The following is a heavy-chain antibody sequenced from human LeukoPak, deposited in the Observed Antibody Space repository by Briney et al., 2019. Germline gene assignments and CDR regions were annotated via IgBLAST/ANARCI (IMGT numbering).Heavy chain of an antibody. CDR2: INPDSGGT. Sequence: GASVKVSCKASGYTFAGYYMHWVRQAPGQGLEWMGWINPDSGGTNFAQKFQGRVTMTRDTSISTAYMELSRLRSDDTAVYYCGRDFRDSLDYWGQGTLVTVSS. CDR1: GYTFAGYY. V-gene: IGHV1-2*02. J-gene: IGHJ4*02. CDR3: GRDFRDSLDY.